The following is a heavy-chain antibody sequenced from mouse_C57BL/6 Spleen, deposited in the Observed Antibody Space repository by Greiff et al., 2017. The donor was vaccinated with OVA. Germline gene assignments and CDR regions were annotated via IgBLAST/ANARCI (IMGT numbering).Heavy chain of an antibody. CDR3: ARRAYDGYYFDY. J-gene: IGHJ2*01. D-gene: IGHD2-12*01. Sequence: VQLQQPGAELVKPGASVKMSCKASGYTFTSYWITWVKQRPGHGLEWIGEILPGSGSTNYNEKFKGKATFTADTSSNTAYMQLSSLTTEDSAIYYCARRAYDGYYFDYWGQGTTLTVSS. CDR1: GYTFTSYW. V-gene: IGHV1-9*01. CDR2: ILPGSGST.